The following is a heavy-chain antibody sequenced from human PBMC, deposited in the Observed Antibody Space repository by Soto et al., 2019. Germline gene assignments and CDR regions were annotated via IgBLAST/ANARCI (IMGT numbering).Heavy chain of an antibody. Sequence: EVQLLESGGGLVQPGGSLRLSCAASGFTFSSYAMSWVRQAPGKGLEWVSAISGSGGSTYYADSVKGRFTISRDNSKNTLYLQMNGLRAEDTAVYYCAKDPRSSNYPSDYYYYYGMDVWGKGTTVTVSS. CDR1: GFTFSSYA. V-gene: IGHV3-23*01. D-gene: IGHD4-4*01. CDR2: ISGSGGST. J-gene: IGHJ6*04. CDR3: AKDPRSSNYPSDYYYYYGMDV.